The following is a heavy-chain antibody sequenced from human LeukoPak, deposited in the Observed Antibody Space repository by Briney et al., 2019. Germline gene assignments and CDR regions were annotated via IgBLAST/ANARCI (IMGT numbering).Heavy chain of an antibody. Sequence: PSQTLSLTCTVSGGSISSGGYYWSWIRQHPGKGLEWIGYIYYSGSTHYNPSLKSRVTISVDTSKNQFSLKLTSVTAADTAVYYCARDYSNWFDPWGQGTLVTVSS. J-gene: IGHJ5*02. CDR3: ARDYSNWFDP. CDR1: GGSISSGGYY. V-gene: IGHV4-31*03. D-gene: IGHD4-11*01. CDR2: IYYSGST.